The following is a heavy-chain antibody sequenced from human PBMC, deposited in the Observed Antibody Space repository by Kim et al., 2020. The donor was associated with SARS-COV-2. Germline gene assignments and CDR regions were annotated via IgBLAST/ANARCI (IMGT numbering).Heavy chain of an antibody. Sequence: GRLTISRNNAKNSLYLQMNSLRGEDTAVYYCARERTRITIVGVVHRYGMDVWGQGTTVTVSS. V-gene: IGHV3-11*01. CDR3: ARERTRITIVGVVHRYGMDV. J-gene: IGHJ6*02. D-gene: IGHD3-3*01.